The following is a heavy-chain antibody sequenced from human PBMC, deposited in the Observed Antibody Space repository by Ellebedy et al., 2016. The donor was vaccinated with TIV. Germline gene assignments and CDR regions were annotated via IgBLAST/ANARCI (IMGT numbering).Heavy chain of an antibody. J-gene: IGHJ6*02. Sequence: MPSETLSLTCSVSGGSINNYYWTWIRQPPGQGLEWNGDIHHSGNSHIHPSLKRRVTLSLDTSKNQFSLGLSSVTAADTATYYCARDLGRYGMDVWGQGTTVTVSS. V-gene: IGHV4-59*01. CDR2: IHHSGNS. CDR3: ARDLGRYGMDV. CDR1: GGSINNYY.